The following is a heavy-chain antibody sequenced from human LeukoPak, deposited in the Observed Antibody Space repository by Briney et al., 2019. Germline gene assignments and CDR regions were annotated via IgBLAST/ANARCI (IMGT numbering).Heavy chain of an antibody. CDR2: IRSDGSNK. Sequence: QSGGSLRLSCAASGFTFGSYGMHWVRQAPGKGLEWVTFIRSDGSNKHYADSVKGRFTISRDNSKNTLYLQMNSLRAEDTAVYYCARGRNGWYHNFDYWGQGTLVTVSS. CDR3: ARGRNGWYHNFDY. D-gene: IGHD6-19*01. CDR1: GFTFGSYG. J-gene: IGHJ4*02. V-gene: IGHV3-30*02.